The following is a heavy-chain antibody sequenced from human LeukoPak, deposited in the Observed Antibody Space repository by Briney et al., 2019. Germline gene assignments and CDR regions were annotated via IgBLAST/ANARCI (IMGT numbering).Heavy chain of an antibody. V-gene: IGHV1-69*01. CDR2: IIPIFGTA. CDR1: GGTFSSYA. D-gene: IGHD6-19*01. J-gene: IGHJ6*03. Sequence: GSSVKVSCKASGGTFSSYAISWVRQAPGQGLEWMGGIIPIFGTANYAQKFQGRVTITADESTSTAYMELSSLRSEDTAVYYCARELRVSGYYYYYMDVWGKGTTVTVSS. CDR3: ARELRVSGYYYYYMDV.